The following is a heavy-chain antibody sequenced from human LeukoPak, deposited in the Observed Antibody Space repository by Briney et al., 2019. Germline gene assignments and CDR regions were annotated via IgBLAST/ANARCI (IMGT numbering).Heavy chain of an antibody. V-gene: IGHV3-23*01. Sequence: GGSLRLSCAASGFTFSSYAMSWVRQAPGKGLEWVSAIRGSGGSTFYAVSVKGRFPLSRENSENTVSPKVHSLRAKDTAVSYCAKDPIVGPYYFDYWGQGTLVTVSS. CDR1: GFTFSSYA. CDR3: AKDPIVGPYYFDY. J-gene: IGHJ4*02. CDR2: IRGSGGST. D-gene: IGHD2-21*01.